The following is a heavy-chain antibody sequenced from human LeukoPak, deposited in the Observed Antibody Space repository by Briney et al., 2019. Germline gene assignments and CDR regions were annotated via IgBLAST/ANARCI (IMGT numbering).Heavy chain of an antibody. CDR1: GDIFSSNSAA. CDR2: TFYRSKWYN. V-gene: IGHV6-1*01. Sequence: SQTLSLTCALSGDIFSSNSAAWSWIRQSPSRGLEWLGRTFYRSKWYNEYALSVKSRIIINPDTTKNQFSLQLNSVTPEDTAVYYCARGVIATGFDFWGQGTHVAVSS. J-gene: IGHJ4*02. D-gene: IGHD2-21*01. CDR3: ARGVIATGFDF.